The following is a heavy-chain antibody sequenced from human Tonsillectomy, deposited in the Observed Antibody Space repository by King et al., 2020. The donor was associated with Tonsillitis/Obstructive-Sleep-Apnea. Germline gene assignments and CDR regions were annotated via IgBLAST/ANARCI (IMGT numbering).Heavy chain of an antibody. J-gene: IGHJ6*03. CDR1: GFTFGDYA. Sequence: VQLVESGGGLVKPGRSLRLSCTASGFTFGDYAMSWFRQAPGKGLEWVGFIRSKAYGGTTEYAASVKGRFTISRDDSKSIAYLQMNSLKNEDTAVYYCTGGSEYSGPHGYYYYYRDVWGKGTTVTVSS. CDR3: TGGSEYSGPHGYYYYYRDV. V-gene: IGHV3-49*05. CDR2: IRSKAYGGTT. D-gene: IGHD1-26*01.